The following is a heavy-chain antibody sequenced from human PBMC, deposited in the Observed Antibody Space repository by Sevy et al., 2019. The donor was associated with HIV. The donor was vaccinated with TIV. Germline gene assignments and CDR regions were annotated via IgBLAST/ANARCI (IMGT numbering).Heavy chain of an antibody. J-gene: IGHJ3*02. D-gene: IGHD3-22*01. CDR2: IKQDGSVK. Sequence: GGSLRLSCAASGFTFSSYWMSWVRQAPGKGLEWVANIKQDGSVKYYVDSVKCRFTSSRDNAKNSQYLQMDSRRAEDTAVYNCASQKDSSFYYHEAFDIWGQGTRVTVSS. CDR3: ASQKDSSFYYHEAFDI. V-gene: IGHV3-7*03. CDR1: GFTFSSYW.